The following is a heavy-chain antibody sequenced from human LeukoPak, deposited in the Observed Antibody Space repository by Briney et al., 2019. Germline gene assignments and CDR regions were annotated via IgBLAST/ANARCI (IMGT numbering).Heavy chain of an antibody. J-gene: IGHJ4*02. CDR2: INEDASNI. V-gene: IGHV3-74*01. CDR3: VRDLILVWTPGDDFDF. CDR1: GFTFSGYW. D-gene: IGHD3-16*01. Sequence: GGSLRLPCAASGFTFSGYWMHWVRQAPGKGLEWVSRINEDASNITYADSVKGRFIISRDNTKISLYLQMNSLRAKDTAVYYCVRDLILVWTPGDDFDFWGQGTLVTVSS.